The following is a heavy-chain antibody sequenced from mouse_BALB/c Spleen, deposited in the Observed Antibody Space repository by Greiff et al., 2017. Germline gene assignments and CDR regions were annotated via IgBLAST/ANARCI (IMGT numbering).Heavy chain of an antibody. J-gene: IGHJ3*01. Sequence: VQLQQSGAELVKPGTSVKLSCKASGYNFTSYWINWVKLRPGQGLEWIGDIYPGSGSTNYNEKFKSKATLTVDTSSSTAYMQLSSLASEDSALYYCARGGTASWFAYWGQGTLVTVSA. V-gene: IGHV1-55*01. CDR1: GYNFTSYW. D-gene: IGHD1-2*01. CDR2: IYPGSGST. CDR3: ARGGTASWFAY.